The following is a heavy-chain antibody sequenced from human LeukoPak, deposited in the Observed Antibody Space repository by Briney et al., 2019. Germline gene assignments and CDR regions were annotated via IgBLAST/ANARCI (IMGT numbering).Heavy chain of an antibody. V-gene: IGHV4-59*11. CDR1: GGSISSHY. CDR2: IYYTGST. Sequence: PSETLSLTCTVSGGSISSHYWTWIAQTPGKGLEWIGYIYYTGSTNYNPSLKSRLTISLDRSKNQFSLKLSSVTAADTAVYYCARQYGDYFDYWGQGTLVTVSS. D-gene: IGHD4-17*01. J-gene: IGHJ4*02. CDR3: ARQYGDYFDY.